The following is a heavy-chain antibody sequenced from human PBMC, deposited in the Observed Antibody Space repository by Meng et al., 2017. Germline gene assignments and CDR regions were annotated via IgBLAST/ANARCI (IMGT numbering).Heavy chain of an antibody. Sequence: QLWVSGGGVVQPGRSLRLSLAASGFTVSGYGMHWVRQAPGKGLEWVAVIWYDGINKYYADSVKGRFTISRDNSKNTLYLQMNSLRAEDTAVYYCARVVYSSGWSFDYWGQGTLVTVSS. J-gene: IGHJ4*02. V-gene: IGHV3-33*01. D-gene: IGHD6-19*01. CDR1: GFTVSGYG. CDR3: ARVVYSSGWSFDY. CDR2: IWYDGINK.